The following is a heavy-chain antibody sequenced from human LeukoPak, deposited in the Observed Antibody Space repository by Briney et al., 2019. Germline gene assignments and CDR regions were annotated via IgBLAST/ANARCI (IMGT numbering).Heavy chain of an antibody. D-gene: IGHD3-10*01. J-gene: IGHJ4*02. V-gene: IGHV3-43*02. CDR2: ISGDSDNK. CDR1: GFDVAAYA. CDR3: AIAYESGSFYRAFAY. Sequence: PGGSLRLSCAASGFDVAAYAMYWVRQPPGKSLEWVSIISGDSDNKYSAASVKGRFTISRDNSKNSLYLQMNGLTTEDTALYYCAIAYESGSFYRAFAYWGQGALVTVSS.